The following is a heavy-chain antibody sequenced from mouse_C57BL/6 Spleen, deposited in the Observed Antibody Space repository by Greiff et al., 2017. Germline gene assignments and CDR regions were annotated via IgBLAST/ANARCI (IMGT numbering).Heavy chain of an antibody. Sequence: QVQLQQPGAELVMPVASVKLSCKASGYTFTSYWMHWVKQRPGQGLEWIGEIDPSDSYTNYNQKFKGKSTLTVDKSSSTAYMQRSSLTYEDSAVYYCARKEISNFYWYFDVWGTGTTVTVSS. D-gene: IGHD2-5*01. V-gene: IGHV1-69*01. CDR3: ARKEISNFYWYFDV. CDR1: GYTFTSYW. CDR2: IDPSDSYT. J-gene: IGHJ1*03.